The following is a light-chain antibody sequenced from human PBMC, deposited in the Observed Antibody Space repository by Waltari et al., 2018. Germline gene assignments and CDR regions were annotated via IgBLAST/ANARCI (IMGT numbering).Light chain of an antibody. CDR3: SSYAGGNNLL. V-gene: IGLV2-23*02. CDR2: DVT. Sequence: QSALTQPASVSGSPGQSITISCSGTNSDVGGYAYVSWYQHPPGKAPNLHIYDVTKGPSGVSNRVSGSKSGNTASLTISGLQAEDEADYYCSSYAGGNNLLFGGGTKVTVL. CDR1: NSDVGGYAY. J-gene: IGLJ2*01.